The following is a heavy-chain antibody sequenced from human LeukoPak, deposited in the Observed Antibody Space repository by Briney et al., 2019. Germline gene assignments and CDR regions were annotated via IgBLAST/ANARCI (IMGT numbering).Heavy chain of an antibody. D-gene: IGHD3-3*01. V-gene: IGHV3-30*04. CDR1: GFTLSSYV. J-gene: IGHJ4*02. Sequence: GGSLRLSCAASGFTLSSYVMHWVRQAPGKGLECVAVISSDGSNKYYADSVKGRFTVSRDNSKNTLYLQMNSLRPEDTAVYYCARDLPTVVIFGAFDSWGQETLVTVSP. CDR3: ARDLPTVVIFGAFDS. CDR2: ISSDGSNK.